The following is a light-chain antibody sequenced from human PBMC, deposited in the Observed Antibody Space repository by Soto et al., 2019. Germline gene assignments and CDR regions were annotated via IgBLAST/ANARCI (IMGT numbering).Light chain of an antibody. CDR1: RSNIGSQV. CDR3: ATWDDSRDGQV. CDR2: NNN. J-gene: IGLJ2*01. Sequence: QSVLGPAPSASGAPSQRFTISCSGSRSNIGSQVVQWFQHLPGTAPKLLMQNNNERPSGVPDRFSGSKSGTYASLAITGLQSEDEGDYYCATWDDSRDGQVFGGGNQLTV. V-gene: IGLV1-44*01.